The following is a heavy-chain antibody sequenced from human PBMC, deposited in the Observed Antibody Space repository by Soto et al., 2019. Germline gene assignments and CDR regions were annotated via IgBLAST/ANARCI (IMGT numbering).Heavy chain of an antibody. J-gene: IGHJ6*02. CDR2: ISSSGSTI. V-gene: IGHV3-11*01. CDR1: GFTFSDYY. CDR3: ARAPSSGRRYYYGMDV. D-gene: IGHD6-19*01. Sequence: GGSLRLSCAASGFTFSDYYMSWIRQARGKGLEGVSYISSSGSTIYYADSVKGRFTISRDNAKNSLYLQMNSLRAEDTAVYYCARAPSSGRRYYYGMDVWGQGTTVTVSS.